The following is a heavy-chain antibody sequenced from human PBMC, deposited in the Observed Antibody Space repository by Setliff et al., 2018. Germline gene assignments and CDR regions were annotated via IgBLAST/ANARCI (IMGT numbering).Heavy chain of an antibody. Sequence: WASVKVSCKASGHSFSSFSITWVRQAPGQGLEWMGWVSTYNGDTKYAQNFRGRVTMTTDMSTSTVYMELRTLRSDDTAVYFCARRPIALAGYRKGAFDIWGQGTMVT. V-gene: IGHV1-18*01. CDR2: VSTYNGDT. CDR3: ARRPIALAGYRKGAFDI. D-gene: IGHD6-19*01. CDR1: GHSFSSFS. J-gene: IGHJ3*02.